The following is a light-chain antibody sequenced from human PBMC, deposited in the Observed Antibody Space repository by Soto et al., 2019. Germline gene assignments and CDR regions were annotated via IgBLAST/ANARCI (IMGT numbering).Light chain of an antibody. J-gene: IGKJ2*01. CDR1: HSVSISD. V-gene: IGKV3-20*01. CDR2: GAS. Sequence: EIVLTQSPGTLSLSPGDRATLSCRASHSVSISDLAWYQQKPGQAPRLLLYGASTRATGIPDRFSGSGSWTDFTLTISRLEPEDFAVYYCQQYGGSPLYTFGQGTKLEIK. CDR3: QQYGGSPLYT.